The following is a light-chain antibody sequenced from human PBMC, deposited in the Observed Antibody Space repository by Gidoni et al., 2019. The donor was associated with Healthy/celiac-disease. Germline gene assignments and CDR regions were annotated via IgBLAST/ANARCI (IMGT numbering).Light chain of an antibody. CDR2: SNN. J-gene: IGLJ2*01. CDR3: AAWDDSLNGVV. V-gene: IGLV1-44*01. Sequence: QSVLTQPPSASGTPGQRVTIPCSGSSSHIGSNTVNWYQQLPGTAPKLLIYSNNQRPSGVPDRFSGSKSGTSASLAISWLQSEDEADYYCAAWDDSLNGVVFGGGTKLTVL. CDR1: SSHIGSNT.